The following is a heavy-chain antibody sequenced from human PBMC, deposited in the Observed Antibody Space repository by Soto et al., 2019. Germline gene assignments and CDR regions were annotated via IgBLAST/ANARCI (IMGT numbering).Heavy chain of an antibody. Sequence: WASVKVSCKASGYTFTGHYIRWVRQAPEQGPEWMGEIGPESGATRYAQKFQGRVTMTRDMSITTVYMELNNLSPDDAAVYYCGRGRSGQIVVFYWGQGTPVTVSS. CDR2: IGPESGAT. V-gene: IGHV1-2*02. J-gene: IGHJ4*02. CDR3: GRGRSGQIVVFY. CDR1: GYTFTGHY. D-gene: IGHD1-26*01.